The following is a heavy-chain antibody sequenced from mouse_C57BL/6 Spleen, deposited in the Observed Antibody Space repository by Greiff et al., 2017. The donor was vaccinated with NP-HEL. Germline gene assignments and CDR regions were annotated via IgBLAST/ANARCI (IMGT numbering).Heavy chain of an antibody. V-gene: IGHV1-18*01. Sequence: VQLKEPGPELVKPGASVKIPCKASGYTFTDYNMDWVKQSHGKSLEWIGDINPDNGGTIYNQKFKGKATLTVDKSSSTAYMELRSLTSEDTAVYYCARGGSYVGYFDVWGTGTTVTVSS. CDR2: INPDNGGT. J-gene: IGHJ1*03. D-gene: IGHD1-1*02. CDR3: ARGGSYVGYFDV. CDR1: GYTFTDYN.